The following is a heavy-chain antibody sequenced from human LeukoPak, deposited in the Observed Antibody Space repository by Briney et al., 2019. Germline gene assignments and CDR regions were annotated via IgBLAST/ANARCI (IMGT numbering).Heavy chain of an antibody. Sequence: PGGSLRLSCVASGFTFSSYSMNWVRQAPGKGLEWVSAISGSGGSTYYADSVKGRFTISRDNSKNTLYLQMNSLRAEDTAVYYCAKESGYSSSGYWGQGTLVTVSS. CDR3: AKESGYSSSGY. D-gene: IGHD6-6*01. CDR1: GFTFSSYS. V-gene: IGHV3-23*01. J-gene: IGHJ4*02. CDR2: ISGSGGST.